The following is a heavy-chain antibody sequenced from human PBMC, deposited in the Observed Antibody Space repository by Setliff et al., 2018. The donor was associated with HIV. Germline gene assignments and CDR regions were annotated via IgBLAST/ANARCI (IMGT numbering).Heavy chain of an antibody. D-gene: IGHD2-8*01. CDR1: RGSISSTSHY. J-gene: IGHJ6*03. CDR3: AGEIAPAARLPNVGGPPPPGYYHYMDV. CDR2: IYYSGRT. Sequence: PSETLSLTCIVSRGSISSTSHYWGWVRQSPGRRLEWIGSIYYSGRTYYNPSLKSRVTMSVDTPTTQFSLDLTSVTAADTAVYFCAGEIAPAARLPNVGGPPPPGYYHYMDVWGKGTTVTVSS. V-gene: IGHV4-39*07.